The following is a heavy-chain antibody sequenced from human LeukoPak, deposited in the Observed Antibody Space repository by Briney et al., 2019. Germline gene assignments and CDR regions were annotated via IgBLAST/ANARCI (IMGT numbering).Heavy chain of an antibody. D-gene: IGHD2-21*02. CDR1: GYSISSGYY. CDR3: ARYGDRGPYFDY. Sequence: PSETMSLTCTVSGYSISSGYYWGWIRQPPGKGLEWIGSIYHSGSTYYNPSLKSRVTISVDTSKNQFSLKLSSVTAADTAVYYCARYGDRGPYFDYWGQGTLVTVSS. CDR2: IYHSGST. V-gene: IGHV4-38-2*02. J-gene: IGHJ4*02.